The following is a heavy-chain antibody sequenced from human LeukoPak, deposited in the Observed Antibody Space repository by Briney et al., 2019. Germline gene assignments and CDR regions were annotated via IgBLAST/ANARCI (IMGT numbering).Heavy chain of an antibody. Sequence: SETLSLTCTVSGGSISSYYWSWIRQPPGEGLEWIGYIYYSGSTNYNPSLKSRVTISVDTSKNQFSLKLSSVTAADTAVYYCARHGGYSYGFDYWGQGTLVTVSS. CDR2: IYYSGST. V-gene: IGHV4-59*08. D-gene: IGHD5-18*01. J-gene: IGHJ4*02. CDR1: GGSISSYY. CDR3: ARHGGYSYGFDY.